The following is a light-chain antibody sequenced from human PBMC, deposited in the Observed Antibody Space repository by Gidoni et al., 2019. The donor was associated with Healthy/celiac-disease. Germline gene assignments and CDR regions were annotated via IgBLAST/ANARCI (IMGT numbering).Light chain of an antibody. Sequence: DIVLTQSPGTLSLSPGERATLSCRASQSVSSSYLAWYQQKPGQAPRLLIYGASSRATGLPDRFSGSGSGTDFTLTISRLEPEDVAVYYCQQYGSSPLLTFGGGTKVEIK. V-gene: IGKV3-20*01. CDR1: QSVSSSY. CDR2: GAS. CDR3: QQYGSSPLLT. J-gene: IGKJ4*01.